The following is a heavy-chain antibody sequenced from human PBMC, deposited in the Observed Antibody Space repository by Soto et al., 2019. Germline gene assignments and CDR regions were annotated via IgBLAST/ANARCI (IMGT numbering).Heavy chain of an antibody. Sequence: SLRLSCAASGFTFSSYSMNWVRQAPGKGLEWVSSISSSRSYIYYADSVKGRFTISRDNAKNTLYLQMNSLRDEDTAVYYCARGVSGYYAVDVWGQGTTVTVSS. D-gene: IGHD2-8*01. CDR1: GFTFSSYS. V-gene: IGHV3-21*01. CDR3: ARGVSGYYAVDV. CDR2: ISSSRSYI. J-gene: IGHJ6*02.